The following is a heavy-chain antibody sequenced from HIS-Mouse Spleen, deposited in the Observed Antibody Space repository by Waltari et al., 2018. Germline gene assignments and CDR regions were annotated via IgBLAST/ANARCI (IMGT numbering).Heavy chain of an antibody. J-gene: IGHJ4*02. D-gene: IGHD1-26*01. CDR2: IYYSGST. V-gene: IGHV4-39*07. Sequence: QLQLQESGPGLVKPSETLSLTCTVSGGSISSSSYYWGWIRQPPGKGLEWIGSIYYSGSTYYNPSLKSRVTISVDTSKNQFSLKLSAVTAADTAVYYCARDRELYFDYWGQGTLVTVSS. CDR1: GGSISSSSYY. CDR3: ARDRELYFDY.